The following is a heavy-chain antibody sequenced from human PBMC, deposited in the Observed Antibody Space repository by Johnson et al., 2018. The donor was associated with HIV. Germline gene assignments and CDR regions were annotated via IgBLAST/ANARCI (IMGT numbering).Heavy chain of an antibody. J-gene: IGHJ3*02. V-gene: IGHV3-9*01. D-gene: IGHD3-9*01. CDR1: GFTFDDYA. Sequence: VQLVESGGGLVQPGRSLRLSCAASGFTFDDYAMHWVRQAPGKGLEWVSGISWNSGSIGYADSVKGRFTISRDNAKNSLYLQMNSLRAEDTAVYYCALILTERDAFDIWGQGTMVTVSS. CDR3: ALILTERDAFDI. CDR2: ISWNSGSI.